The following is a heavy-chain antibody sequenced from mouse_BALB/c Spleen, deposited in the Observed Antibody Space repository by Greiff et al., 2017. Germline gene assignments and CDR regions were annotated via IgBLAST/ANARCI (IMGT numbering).Heavy chain of an antibody. V-gene: IGHV3-6*02. CDR1: GYSITSGYY. Sequence: ESGPGLVKPSQSLSLTCSVTGYSITSGYYWNWIRQFPGNKLEWMGYISYDGSNNYNPSLKNRISITRDTSKNQFFLKLNSVTTEDTATYYCARLLRRRDYWGQGTTLTVSS. J-gene: IGHJ2*01. CDR3: ARLLRRRDY. CDR2: ISYDGSN. D-gene: IGHD1-2*01.